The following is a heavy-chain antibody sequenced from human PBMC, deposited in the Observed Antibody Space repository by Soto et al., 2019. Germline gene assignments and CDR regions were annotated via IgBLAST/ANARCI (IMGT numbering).Heavy chain of an antibody. J-gene: IGHJ6*02. Sequence: QVQLVQSGAEVKNPGASVKVSCKTSGYTFTSYGIGWARQAPGQGLEWMGWINTYNGNTNYAQNLQGRVTLTPDTXXSTAYMELRSLRSNDTAIYYCAMVDVYVTPSPQDVWGQGTTVTVSS. D-gene: IGHD3-16*01. CDR2: INTYNGNT. CDR3: AMVDVYVTPSPQDV. CDR1: GYTFTSYG. V-gene: IGHV1-18*01.